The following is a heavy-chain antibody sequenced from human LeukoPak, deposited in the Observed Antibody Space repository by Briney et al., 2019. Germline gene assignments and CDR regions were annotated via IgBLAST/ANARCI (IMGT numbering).Heavy chain of an antibody. CDR3: ANLQRPYYFDY. D-gene: IGHD5-18*01. CDR2: SSGSGGSA. V-gene: IGHV3-23*01. CDR1: GFTFSSYG. Sequence: HPGGTLRLSCAASGFTFSSYGMSWFRQAPGKGLEWVSASSGSGGSAYYADSVKGRFTISRDNSKNTLYLQMNSLRAEDTAVYYCANLQRPYYFDYWGQGTLVTVSS. J-gene: IGHJ4*02.